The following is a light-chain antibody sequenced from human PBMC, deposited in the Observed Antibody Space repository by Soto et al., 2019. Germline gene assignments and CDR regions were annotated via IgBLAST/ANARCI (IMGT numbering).Light chain of an antibody. V-gene: IGLV2-14*02. CDR3: AAWDDSLNGGV. J-gene: IGLJ3*02. Sequence: QSVLTQPASVSGSLGQSITISCTGSSSDVGTYYFVSWYQQHPGKVPKLMIYEGTKRPSGVSDRFSGSKSGTSASLAISGLQSEDEADYYCAAWDDSLNGGVFGGGTKLTVL. CDR1: SSDVGTYYF. CDR2: EGT.